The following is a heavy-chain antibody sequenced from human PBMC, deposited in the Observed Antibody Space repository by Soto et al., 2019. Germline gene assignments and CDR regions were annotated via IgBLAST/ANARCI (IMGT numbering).Heavy chain of an antibody. D-gene: IGHD3-22*01. CDR3: ARGPYDCSPPTCSYNWFDP. Sequence: PSETLSLTCSVSGDSITNYYWNWIRQPPGKGLEWIGNIYHSGSTNYNPSLKSRVALSVDTSKNQVSLRLRSVTAADAAVYYCARGPYDCSPPTCSYNWFDPWGRGTLVTVSS. V-gene: IGHV4-59*01. J-gene: IGHJ5*02. CDR2: IYHSGST. CDR1: GDSITNYY.